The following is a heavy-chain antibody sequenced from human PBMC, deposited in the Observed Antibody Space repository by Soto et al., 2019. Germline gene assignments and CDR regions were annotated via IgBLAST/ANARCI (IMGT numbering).Heavy chain of an antibody. Sequence: EVQLVESGGVVVQPGGSLRLSCAASGFTFDDYSMHWVRQAPGKGLEWVSLITWDGDSTYYADSVKGRFTISRDNSKNCMYLHMKSLKTDDTALYFCAKDGSTVTAYGIDYWGQGTLVTVSS. V-gene: IGHV3-43*01. J-gene: IGHJ4*02. CDR1: GFTFDDYS. D-gene: IGHD2-21*02. CDR2: ITWDGDST. CDR3: AKDGSTVTAYGIDY.